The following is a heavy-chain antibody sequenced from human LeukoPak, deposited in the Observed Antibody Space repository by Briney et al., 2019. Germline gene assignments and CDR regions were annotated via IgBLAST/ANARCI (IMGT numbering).Heavy chain of an antibody. V-gene: IGHV1-2*02. CDR3: ARDLGELPNDY. J-gene: IGHJ4*02. CDR1: TFTXXY. CDR2: INPNSGGT. Sequence: TFTXXYMHXVRQAPGQGLEWMGWINPNSGGTNYAQKFQGRVTMTRDTSISTAYMELSRLRSDDTAVYYCARDLGELPNDYWGQGTLVTVSS. D-gene: IGHD1-26*01.